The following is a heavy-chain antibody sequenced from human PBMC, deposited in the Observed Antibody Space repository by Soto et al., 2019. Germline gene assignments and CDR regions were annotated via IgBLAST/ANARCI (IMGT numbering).Heavy chain of an antibody. CDR1: GGSINSGDYY. Sequence: PSETLSLTCTVSGGSINSGDYYWSWIRQPTGKGLEWIGYIYHSGTTYYNPSLKSRVAISVDTSKNQFSLKLSSVTAADTAVYYCARTSIWWRRRGMDVWGQGTTVTVSS. CDR3: ARTSIWWRRRGMDV. V-gene: IGHV4-30-4*01. D-gene: IGHD2-21*01. J-gene: IGHJ6*02. CDR2: IYHSGTT.